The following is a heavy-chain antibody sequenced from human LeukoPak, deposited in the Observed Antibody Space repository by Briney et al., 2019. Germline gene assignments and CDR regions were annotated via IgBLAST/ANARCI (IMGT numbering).Heavy chain of an antibody. CDR3: ARDQSIAGPTTADY. D-gene: IGHD1-26*01. CDR2: INTDASNT. J-gene: IGHJ4*02. Sequence: PAGSLRLSCAASGFTFSRFWMHWVRQAPGKGLVWVSRINTDASNTIYADSVKGRFTLSRDNAKNTLYLQMNSLRAEDTAVYYCARDQSIAGPTTADYWGQGTLVTVSS. V-gene: IGHV3-74*01. CDR1: GFTFSRFW.